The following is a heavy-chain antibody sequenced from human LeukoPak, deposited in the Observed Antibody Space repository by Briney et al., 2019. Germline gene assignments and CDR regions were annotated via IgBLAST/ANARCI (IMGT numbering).Heavy chain of an antibody. CDR2: ISYNENT. V-gene: IGHV4-61*01. CDR3: AREASLVRGIFITRYGLDV. CDR1: GGSVSSGTYY. J-gene: IGHJ6*04. D-gene: IGHD3-10*01. Sequence: SETLSLTCTVSGGSVSSGTYYWTWIRQPPGKGLEWIAYISYNENTNYNPSLKSRLTISLDTSSNQFSLRLSSVTAADTAVYYCAREASLVRGIFITRYGLDVWGRGTTVTVSS.